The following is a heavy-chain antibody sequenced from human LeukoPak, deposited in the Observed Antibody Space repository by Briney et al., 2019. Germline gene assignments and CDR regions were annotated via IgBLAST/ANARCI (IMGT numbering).Heavy chain of an antibody. CDR3: AHYIEHPNQLNYFDY. D-gene: IGHD2-2*01. CDR2: IYWDDDK. Sequence: SGPTLVNPTQTLTLTCTFSGFSLSTSGVGVGWIRQPPGKALEWLAVIYWDDDKRYSPSLKSRLTITKDTSKNQVVLTMTNMDPVDTATYYCAHYIEHPNQLNYFDYWGQGTPVTVSS. V-gene: IGHV2-5*02. J-gene: IGHJ4*02. CDR1: GFSLSTSGVG.